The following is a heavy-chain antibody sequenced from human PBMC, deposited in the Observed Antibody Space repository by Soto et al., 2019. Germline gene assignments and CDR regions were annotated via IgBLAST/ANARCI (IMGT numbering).Heavy chain of an antibody. J-gene: IGHJ6*02. D-gene: IGHD3-9*01. CDR2: IWYDGSNK. CDR1: GFTFSSYG. CDR3: ARDGRSYCDWLSSYYGMDV. Sequence: QVQLVESGGGVVQPGRSLRLSCAASGFTFSSYGMHWVRQAPGKGLEWVAVIWYDGSNKYYADSVKGRFTISRDNSKNTMYMQMNSLRAEDTAVYYCARDGRSYCDWLSSYYGMDVWGQGTTVTVSS. V-gene: IGHV3-33*01.